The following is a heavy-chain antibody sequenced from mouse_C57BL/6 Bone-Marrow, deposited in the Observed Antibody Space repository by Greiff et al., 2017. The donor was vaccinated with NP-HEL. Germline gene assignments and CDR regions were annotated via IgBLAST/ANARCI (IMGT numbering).Heavy chain of an antibody. CDR3: AREGGYYGSPFAY. J-gene: IGHJ3*01. V-gene: IGHV3-6*01. CDR1: GYSIISGYY. CDR2: ISYDGSN. D-gene: IGHD1-1*01. Sequence: EVQLQESGPGLVKPSQSLSLTCSVTGYSIISGYYWNWIRQFPGNKLEWMAYISYDGSNNYNPSLTNRISITRDISKNQFFLKLTSVTTEDTATDYCAREGGYYGSPFAYWGQGTLVTVSA.